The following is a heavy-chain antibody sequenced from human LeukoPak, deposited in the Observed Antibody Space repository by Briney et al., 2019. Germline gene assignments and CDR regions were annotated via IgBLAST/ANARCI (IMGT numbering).Heavy chain of an antibody. J-gene: IGHJ4*02. D-gene: IGHD3-9*01. CDR3: ANLGHYDILTGYSVPGY. CDR2: IKQDGSEK. CDR1: GFTFSSYW. Sequence: GGSLRLSCAASGFTFSSYWMSWVRQAPGKGLEWVANIKQDGSEKYYVDSVKGRFTISRDNAKNSLYLQMNSLRAEDTAVYYCANLGHYDILTGYSVPGYWGQGTLVTVSS. V-gene: IGHV3-7*03.